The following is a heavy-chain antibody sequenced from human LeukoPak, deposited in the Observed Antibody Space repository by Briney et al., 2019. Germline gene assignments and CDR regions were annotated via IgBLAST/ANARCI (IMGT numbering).Heavy chain of an antibody. J-gene: IGHJ4*02. D-gene: IGHD3-10*01. CDR2: ISSSSSYI. CDR3: ARDFGQYKLNGGYYFDY. V-gene: IGHV3-21*01. CDR1: GFTFSSYS. Sequence: GGSLRLSCAASGFTFSSYSMNWVRQAPGKGLEWVSSISSSSSYIYYADSVKGRFTISRDNAKNSLYLQMNSLRAEDTAVCYCARDFGQYKLNGGYYFDYWGQGTLVTVS.